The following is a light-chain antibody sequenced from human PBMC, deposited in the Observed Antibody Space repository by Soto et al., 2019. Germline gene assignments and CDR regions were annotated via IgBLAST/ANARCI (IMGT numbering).Light chain of an antibody. J-gene: IGKJ1*01. V-gene: IGKV1-5*03. Sequence: DIQMTQSPSTLSASVGDRVTITCRASHSISSWLAWYQQKPGKAPKLLIYKASSLERGVPSRFSGSGSGTEFTLTISSLQPDDFETYYCQQYNSYPWTFGQGTKVEIK. CDR2: KAS. CDR1: HSISSW. CDR3: QQYNSYPWT.